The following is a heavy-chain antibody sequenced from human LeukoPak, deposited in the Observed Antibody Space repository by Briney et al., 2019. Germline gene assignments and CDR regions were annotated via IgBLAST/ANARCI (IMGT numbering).Heavy chain of an antibody. Sequence: GGTLRLSCAASGLTFSSYGMSWVRQAPGKGLEWVSVISGSGGNTYYADSVKGHFTISRDNSKNTVYLQMNSLSAEDTAVYYCAKNGDRGAYCSGGTCYPYYYYYMDVWGKGTTVTISS. D-gene: IGHD2-15*01. CDR1: GLTFSSYG. CDR2: ISGSGGNT. V-gene: IGHV3-23*01. CDR3: AKNGDRGAYCSGGTCYPYYYYYMDV. J-gene: IGHJ6*03.